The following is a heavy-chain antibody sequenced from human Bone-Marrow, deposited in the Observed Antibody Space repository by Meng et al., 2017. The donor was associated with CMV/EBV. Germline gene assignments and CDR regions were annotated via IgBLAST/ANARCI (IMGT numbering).Heavy chain of an antibody. CDR3: ARDFFSTLDY. J-gene: IGHJ4*02. CDR2: IKQDGSEK. V-gene: IGHV3-7*01. CDR1: GFTLSSYW. D-gene: IGHD2/OR15-2a*01. Sequence: GESLKISCAASGFTLSSYWMSWVRQAPGKGLEWVANIKQDGSEKYYVDSVKGRFTISRDNAKNSLYLQMNSLRAEDTAVYYCARDFFSTLDYWGQGTLVTVSS.